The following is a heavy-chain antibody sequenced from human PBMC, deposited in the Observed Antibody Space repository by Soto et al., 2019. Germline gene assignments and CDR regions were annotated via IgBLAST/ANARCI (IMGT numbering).Heavy chain of an antibody. J-gene: IGHJ4*02. CDR2: ISSNGGST. V-gene: IGHV3-64D*06. CDR1: GFTFSSYA. Sequence: LRLSCSSSGFTFSSYAMHWVRQAPGKGLEYVSAISSNGGSTYYADSVKGRFTISRDNSKNTLYLQMSSLRAEDTAVYYCVKALRYFDWLPDFDYWGQGTLVTVSS. D-gene: IGHD3-9*01. CDR3: VKALRYFDWLPDFDY.